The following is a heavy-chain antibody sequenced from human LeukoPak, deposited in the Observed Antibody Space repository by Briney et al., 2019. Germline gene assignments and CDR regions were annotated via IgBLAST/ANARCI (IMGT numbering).Heavy chain of an antibody. CDR2: IYTSGST. J-gene: IGHJ6*03. CDR3: AREGYYYDSSGYYYPSYYYYYMDV. Sequence: SETLSLTCTVSGGSISSYYWSWIRQPAGKGLEWIGRIYTSGSTNYNPSLKSRVTMSVDTSKNQFSLRLSSVTAADTAVYYCAREGYYYDSSGYYYPSYYYYYMDVWGKGTTVTVSS. D-gene: IGHD3-22*01. CDR1: GGSISSYY. V-gene: IGHV4-4*07.